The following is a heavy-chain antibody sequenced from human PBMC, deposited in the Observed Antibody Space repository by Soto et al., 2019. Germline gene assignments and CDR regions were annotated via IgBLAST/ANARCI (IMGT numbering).Heavy chain of an antibody. D-gene: IGHD6-6*01. CDR3: ARPEYSSSSYGMDV. CDR1: GFTCSSYS. Sequence: GGSLRLSCAASGFTCSSYSMNWVRQAPGKGLEWVSYISSSSSTIYYADSVKGRFTISRDNAKNSLYLQMNSLRDEDTAVYYCARPEYSSSSYGMDVWGQGTTVTVSS. V-gene: IGHV3-48*02. J-gene: IGHJ6*02. CDR2: ISSSSSTI.